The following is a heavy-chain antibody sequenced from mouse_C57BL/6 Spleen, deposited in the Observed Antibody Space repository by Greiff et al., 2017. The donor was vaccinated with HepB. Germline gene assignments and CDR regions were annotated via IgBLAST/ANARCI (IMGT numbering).Heavy chain of an antibody. D-gene: IGHD2-4*01. CDR1: GYTFTSYW. V-gene: IGHV1-64*01. Sequence: QVQLQQPGAELVKPGASVKLSCKASGYTFTSYWMHWVKQRPGQGLEWIGMIHPNSGSTNYNEKFKSKATLTVDKSSSTAYMQLSSLTSEDSAVYYCARSRYDDGFDYWGQGTTLTVSS. CDR3: ARSRYDDGFDY. CDR2: IHPNSGST. J-gene: IGHJ2*01.